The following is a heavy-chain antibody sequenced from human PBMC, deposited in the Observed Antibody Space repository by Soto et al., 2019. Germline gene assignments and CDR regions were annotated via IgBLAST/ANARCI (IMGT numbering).Heavy chain of an antibody. CDR1: GFAFSNYS. Sequence: GSLRLSCVGSGFAFSNYSMNWVRQAPGKGLEWVSYIRSSGSPTYYAGPVKGRFTISRDNAKKSLYLQMNSLRAEDTAVYYCARMTSSLSPGRWGQGTLVTVSS. CDR2: IRSSGSPT. CDR3: ARMTSSLSPGR. D-gene: IGHD2-2*01. V-gene: IGHV3-48*01. J-gene: IGHJ4*02.